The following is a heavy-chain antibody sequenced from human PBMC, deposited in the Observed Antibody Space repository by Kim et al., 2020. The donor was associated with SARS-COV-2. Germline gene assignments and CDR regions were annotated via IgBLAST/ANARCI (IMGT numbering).Heavy chain of an antibody. V-gene: IGHV4-39*01. CDR2: IYYRGNT. Sequence: SETLSLTCTVSGGSISSSSYYWGWIRQPPGKGLEYIGSIYYRGNTYYNPSLESRVTISVDTSKNQFSLKLSSVTAADTAVYYCARQGGYGWFDPWGQGT. D-gene: IGHD6-13*01. CDR3: ARQGGYGWFDP. CDR1: GGSISSSSYY. J-gene: IGHJ5*02.